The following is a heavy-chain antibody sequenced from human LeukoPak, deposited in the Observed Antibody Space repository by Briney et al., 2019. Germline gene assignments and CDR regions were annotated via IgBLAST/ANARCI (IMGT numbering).Heavy chain of an antibody. CDR2: IRYDGSNK. J-gene: IGHJ4*02. D-gene: IGHD3-9*01. CDR1: GFTFSSYS. CDR3: AREWVYDILTGYYTVFDY. Sequence: GGSLRLSCAASGFTFSSYSMNWVRQAPGKGLEWVAFIRYDGSNKYYADSVKGRFTISRDNAKNSLYLQMNSLRAEDTAVYYCAREWVYDILTGYYTVFDYWGQGNLVTVSS. V-gene: IGHV3-30*02.